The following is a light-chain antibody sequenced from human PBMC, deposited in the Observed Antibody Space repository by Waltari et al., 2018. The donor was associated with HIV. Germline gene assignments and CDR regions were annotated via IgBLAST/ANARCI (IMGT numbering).Light chain of an antibody. CDR3: ALFTDDSTLL. CDR1: DNDFYGYNF. CDR2: DVD. Sequence: SAVTQPASVSGLPRQSSTISCPGDDNDFYGYNFVHRYQQQPCKLPRLILYDVDSRASGIPARFACSRSGHTASLNISGLRAEAEAAYYSALFTDDSTLLFGGGTKVTVL. J-gene: IGLJ2*01. V-gene: IGLV2-14*03.